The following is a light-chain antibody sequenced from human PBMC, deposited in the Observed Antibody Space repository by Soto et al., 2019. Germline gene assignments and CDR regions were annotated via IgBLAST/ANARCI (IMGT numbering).Light chain of an antibody. J-gene: IGLJ2*01. Sequence: QSVLTQPPSASGTPGQRVTISCSGSSSNIGSNTVNWYQQLPGTAPKLLIYSNNQRPTGVPDRFSGSKSGTSASLAISGLQSEDEADYYCAAWDDSLNGYVVFGRGTKVTVL. CDR3: AAWDDSLNGYVV. CDR2: SNN. CDR1: SSNIGSNT. V-gene: IGLV1-44*01.